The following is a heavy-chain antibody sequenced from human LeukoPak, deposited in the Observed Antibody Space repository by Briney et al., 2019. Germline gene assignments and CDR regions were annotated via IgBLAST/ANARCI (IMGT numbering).Heavy chain of an antibody. CDR1: GYTFTSYG. CDR2: ISAYNGNT. V-gene: IGHV1-18*01. Sequence: ASVKVSCKASGYTFTSYGINWVRRAPGQGLEWMGWISAYNGNTNYAQKLQGRVTMTTDTSTSTAYMELRSLRSDDTAVYYCARAFTMVRGRGAFDIWGQGTMVPVSS. D-gene: IGHD3-10*01. J-gene: IGHJ3*02. CDR3: ARAFTMVRGRGAFDI.